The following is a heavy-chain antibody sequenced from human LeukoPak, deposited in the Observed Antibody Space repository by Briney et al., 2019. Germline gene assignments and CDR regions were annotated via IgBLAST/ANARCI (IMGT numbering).Heavy chain of an antibody. V-gene: IGHV3-21*01. J-gene: IGHJ4*02. CDR1: GFTFSSYS. Sequence: GGSLRLSCAASGFTFSSYSMNWVRQAPGKGLEWVSSISNSSSYIYYADSVKGRFTISRDNAKNSLYLQMNSLRAEDTAVYYCAREYGSGRGFFDYWGQGTLVTVSS. D-gene: IGHD3-10*01. CDR3: AREYGSGRGFFDY. CDR2: ISNSSSYI.